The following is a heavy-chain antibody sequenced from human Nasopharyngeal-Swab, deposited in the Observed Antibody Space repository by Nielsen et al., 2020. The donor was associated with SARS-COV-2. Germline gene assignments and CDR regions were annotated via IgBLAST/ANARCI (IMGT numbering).Heavy chain of an antibody. J-gene: IGHJ4*02. CDR2: IKSKTDGGTT. Sequence: WIRQPPGKGLEWVGRIKSKTDGGTTDYAAPVKGRFTISRDDSKNTLYLQMNGLKTEDTAVYYCTTDLGSSGFDYWGQGTLVPSPQ. V-gene: IGHV3-15*07. CDR3: TTDLGSSGFDY. D-gene: IGHD7-27*01.